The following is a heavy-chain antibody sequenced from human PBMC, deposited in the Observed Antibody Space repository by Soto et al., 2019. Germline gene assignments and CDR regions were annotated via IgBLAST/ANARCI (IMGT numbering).Heavy chain of an antibody. CDR2: ISAYNGNT. V-gene: IGHV1-18*01. J-gene: IGHJ3*02. D-gene: IGHD3-3*01. CDR3: ARGRYEFWSGPEWMFAI. Sequence: ASVKVSCKASGYTFTSYGISWVRQAPGQGLERMGWISAYNGNTNYAQKLQGRVTMTTDTSTSTAYMELRSLRSDDTAVYYCARGRYEFWSGPEWMFAIWGQGTMVTVSS. CDR1: GYTFTSYG.